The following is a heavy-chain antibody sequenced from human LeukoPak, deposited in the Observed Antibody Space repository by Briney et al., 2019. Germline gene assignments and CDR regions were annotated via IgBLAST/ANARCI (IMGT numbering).Heavy chain of an antibody. V-gene: IGHV3-30*04. J-gene: IGHJ4*02. D-gene: IGHD3-22*01. CDR2: ISYNGRRK. CDR3: ARQEARNYYYEGLDY. Sequence: PGGSLRLSCVASGFSFSGYAIHWVRQAPGKGLEWVALISYNGRRKEYADSVKGRFTIDRDNSKKTVYLQMNSLRPDDTAIYFCARQEARNYYYEGLDYWGPGNLVTVSS. CDR1: GFSFSGYA.